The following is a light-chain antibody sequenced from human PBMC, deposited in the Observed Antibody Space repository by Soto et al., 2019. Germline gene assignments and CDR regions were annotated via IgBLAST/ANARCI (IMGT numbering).Light chain of an antibody. CDR3: QQRSNWLIT. J-gene: IGKJ3*01. Sequence: EIVLTQSPATLSLFPGERATLSCRASQSVSSYLAWYQQKPGQALRLLIYDASNRATGIPARFSGSGSGTDFTLTISSLEPEDFAVYYCQQRSNWLITFGPGTKVDIK. CDR1: QSVSSY. CDR2: DAS. V-gene: IGKV3-11*01.